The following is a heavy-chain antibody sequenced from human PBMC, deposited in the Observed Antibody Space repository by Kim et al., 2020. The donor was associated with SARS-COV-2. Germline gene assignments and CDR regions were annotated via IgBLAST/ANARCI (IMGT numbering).Heavy chain of an antibody. CDR2: ISYDGSNK. V-gene: IGHV3-30-3*01. CDR3: ASAYDILTGYYYYYGMDV. Sequence: GRSLRLSCAASGFTFSSYAMHWVRQAPGKGLEWVAVISYDGSNKYYADSVKGRFTISRDNSKNTLYLQMNSLRAEDTAVYYCASAYDILTGYYYYYGMDV. J-gene: IGHJ6*01. CDR1: GFTFSSYA. D-gene: IGHD3-9*01.